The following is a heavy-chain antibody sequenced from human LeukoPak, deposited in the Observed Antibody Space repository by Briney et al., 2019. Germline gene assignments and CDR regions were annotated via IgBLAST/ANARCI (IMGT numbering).Heavy chain of an antibody. J-gene: IGHJ4*02. CDR3: ARELPAYCGGDCSGY. V-gene: IGHV3-7*01. CDR2: IKQDGSEK. D-gene: IGHD2-21*02. CDR1: GFTFSSYW. Sequence: GGSLRLSCAASGFTFSSYWMSWVRQAPGKGLEWVANIKQDGSEKYYVDSVKGRFTISRDNAKNSLYLQMNSLRAEDTAVYYCARELPAYCGGDCSGYWGQGTLVTVSS.